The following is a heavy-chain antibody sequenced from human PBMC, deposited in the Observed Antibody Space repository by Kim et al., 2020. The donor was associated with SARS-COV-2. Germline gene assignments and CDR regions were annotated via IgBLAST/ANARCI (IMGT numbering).Heavy chain of an antibody. CDR1: GFSFSGSG. Sequence: GGSLRLSCAASGFSFSGSGMNWVRQAPGKGLEWVSSIRSSSTYKYYADSVKGRFTISRDNAKNSLYLQMNSLRAEDTAVYYCARGGGEYFHPLAFGGYY. D-gene: IGHD3-3*01. CDR2: IRSSSTYK. CDR3: ARGGGEYFHPLAFGGYY. J-gene: IGHJ6*01. V-gene: IGHV3-21*01.